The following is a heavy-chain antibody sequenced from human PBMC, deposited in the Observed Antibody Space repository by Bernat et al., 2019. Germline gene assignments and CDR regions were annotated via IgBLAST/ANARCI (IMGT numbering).Heavy chain of an antibody. V-gene: IGHV1-2*04. J-gene: IGHJ4*02. CDR2: INPNSGGT. CDR3: ARMTYYYDSSGYSPYFDY. CDR1: GYTFTGYY. Sequence: QVQLVQSGAEVKKPGASVKVSCKASGYTFTGYYMHWVRQAPGQGLEWMGWINPNSGGTHYAQKFQGWVTMTRDTSISTAYMELSRLRSDDTAVYYCARMTYYYDSSGYSPYFDYWGQGTLVTVSS. D-gene: IGHD3-22*01.